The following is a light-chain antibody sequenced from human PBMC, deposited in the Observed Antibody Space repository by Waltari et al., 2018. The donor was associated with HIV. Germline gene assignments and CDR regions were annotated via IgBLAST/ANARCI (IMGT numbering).Light chain of an antibody. V-gene: IGKV3-15*01. J-gene: IGKJ2*01. CDR1: QSVSSN. CDR3: QQYNNWPPYT. CDR2: GAS. Sequence: IVMTQSPATLSVSPGERANLSCRASQSVSSNLAWYQQKPGQAPRLLIYGASTRATVIPARFSGSGSGTEFTLTISSLQSEDFAVYYCQQYNNWPPYTFGQGTKLEIK.